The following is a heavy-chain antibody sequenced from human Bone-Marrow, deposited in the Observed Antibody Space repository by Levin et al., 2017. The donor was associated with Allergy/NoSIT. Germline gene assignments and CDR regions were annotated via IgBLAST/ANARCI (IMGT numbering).Heavy chain of an antibody. CDR2: IYVSGIA. CDR1: GGSISGKY. CDR3: AREGGEQWLVPTAPLDQ. J-gene: IGHJ4*02. D-gene: IGHD6-19*01. Sequence: SETLSLRCTVSGGSISGKYWSWVRQPAGKGLEWIGRIYVSGIADYNPSLKSRVAMSVDSAKNQFSLKLSSVTAADTAVYYCAREGGEQWLVPTAPLDQWGQGILVTASS. V-gene: IGHV4-4*07.